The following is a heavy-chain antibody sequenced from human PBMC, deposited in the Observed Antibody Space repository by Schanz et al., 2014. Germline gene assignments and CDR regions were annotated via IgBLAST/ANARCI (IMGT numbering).Heavy chain of an antibody. CDR2: ISGSGGST. V-gene: IGHV3-23*01. CDR3: AKYRGYCRVSGGYRELES. CDR1: GFTFSSYA. Sequence: EVQLLESGGGLVQPGGSLRLSCAASGFTFSSYAMSWVRQAPGKGLEWVSAISGSGGSTYYADSVKGRFTISRNNSKNTLYLQMNSQRPEDTAVYYCAKYRGYCRVSGGYRELESWGQGTLVTVSS. J-gene: IGHJ4*02. D-gene: IGHD3-10*01.